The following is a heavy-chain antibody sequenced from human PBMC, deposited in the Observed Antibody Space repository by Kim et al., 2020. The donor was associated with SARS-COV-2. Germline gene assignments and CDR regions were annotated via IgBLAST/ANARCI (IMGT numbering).Heavy chain of an antibody. CDR1: GGSISSGDYY. CDR3: ARGPPIGGGDCYSH. CDR2: FYYTGSS. Sequence: SETLSLTCTVSGGSISSGDYYWSWIRQPPGKGLEWIGYFYYTGSSHYNSSLNSRVTISIDTSKNQFSLKLSSVTAADTAVYYCARGPPIGGGDCYSHWGQGTLVTVSS. J-gene: IGHJ4*02. V-gene: IGHV4-30-4*08. D-gene: IGHD2-21*02.